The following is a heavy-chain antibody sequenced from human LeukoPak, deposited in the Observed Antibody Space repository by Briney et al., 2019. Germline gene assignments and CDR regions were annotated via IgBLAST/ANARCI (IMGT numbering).Heavy chain of an antibody. V-gene: IGHV1-18*01. D-gene: IGHD5-12*01. Sequence: ASVKVSCKASGYTFTSYGISWLRQAPGQGLEWMGWISAYNGNTNYAQKLQGRVTMTTDTSTSTAYMELRSLRSDDTAVYYCARDLKYSGYDAFDYWGQGTLVTVSS. CDR3: ARDLKYSGYDAFDY. CDR1: GYTFTSYG. J-gene: IGHJ4*02. CDR2: ISAYNGNT.